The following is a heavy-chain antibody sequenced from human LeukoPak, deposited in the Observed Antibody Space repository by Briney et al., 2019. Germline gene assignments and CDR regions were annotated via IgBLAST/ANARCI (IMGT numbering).Heavy chain of an antibody. D-gene: IGHD2-2*02. CDR2: ISGSGGST. V-gene: IGHV3-23*01. CDR3: AKDPNGYCSSTSCYMYFQH. CDR1: GFTFSSYA. Sequence: GGSLRLSCAASGFTFSSYAMSWVRQAPGKGLEWVSAISGSGGSTDYADSVKGRFTISRDNSKNTLYLQMNSLRAEDTAVYYCAKDPNGYCSSTSCYMYFQHWGQGTLVTVSS. J-gene: IGHJ1*01.